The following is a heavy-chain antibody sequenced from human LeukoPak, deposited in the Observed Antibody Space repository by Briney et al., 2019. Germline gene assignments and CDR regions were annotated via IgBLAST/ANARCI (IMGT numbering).Heavy chain of an antibody. CDR1: GGTFSSYA. J-gene: IGHJ4*02. Sequence: SVKVSCKASGGTFSSYAISWVRQAPGQGLEWMGGIIPIFGTANYAQKFQGRVTMTRDTSISTAFMELSRLRSDDTAVYYCARVIVATDWGQGTLVTVSS. D-gene: IGHD5-12*01. CDR2: IIPIFGTA. CDR3: ARVIVATD. V-gene: IGHV1-69*05.